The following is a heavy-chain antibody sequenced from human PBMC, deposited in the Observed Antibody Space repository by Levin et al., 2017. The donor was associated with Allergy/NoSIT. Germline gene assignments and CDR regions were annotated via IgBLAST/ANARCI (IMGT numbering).Heavy chain of an antibody. CDR2: FDPEDGET. CDR3: ATTHPQSSSWPNWFDP. Sequence: GESLKISCKVSGYTLTELSMHWVRQAPGKGLEWMGGFDPEDGETIYAQKFQGRVTMTEDTSTDTAYMELSSLRSEDTAVYYCATTHPQSSSWPNWFDPWGQGTLVTVSS. CDR1: GYTLTELS. V-gene: IGHV1-24*01. J-gene: IGHJ5*02. D-gene: IGHD6-13*01.